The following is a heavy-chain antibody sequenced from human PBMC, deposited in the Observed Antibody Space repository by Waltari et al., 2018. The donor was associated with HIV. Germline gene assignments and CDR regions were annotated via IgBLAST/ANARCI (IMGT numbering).Heavy chain of an antibody. Sequence: QVQLVESGGGVVQPGRSLRLSCAASGFTFKNLAMNWVRQAPGKGLEWVGNIYYDGSKKFYGDSVRGRFTISRDNSKQILYLQMNSLRVEDTALYYCARDYNYAPDYWGQGTLVVVSS. CDR1: GFTFKNLA. CDR3: ARDYNYAPDY. D-gene: IGHD5-18*01. CDR2: IYYDGSKK. V-gene: IGHV3-33*01. J-gene: IGHJ4*02.